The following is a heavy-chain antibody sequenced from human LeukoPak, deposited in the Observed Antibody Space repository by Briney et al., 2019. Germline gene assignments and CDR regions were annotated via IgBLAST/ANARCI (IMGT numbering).Heavy chain of an antibody. CDR1: GFTFDDYA. V-gene: IGHV3-43D*03. CDR2: ISWDGGST. J-gene: IGHJ6*03. D-gene: IGHD2-8*01. Sequence: GGSLRLSCAASGFTFDDYAMHWVRQAPGKGLEWVSLISWDGGSTYYADSVKGRFTISRDNSKNSLYLQMNSLRAEDTALYYCAKGGPYCINGLCYYMDVWGKGTTVTVSS. CDR3: AKGGPYCINGLCYYMDV.